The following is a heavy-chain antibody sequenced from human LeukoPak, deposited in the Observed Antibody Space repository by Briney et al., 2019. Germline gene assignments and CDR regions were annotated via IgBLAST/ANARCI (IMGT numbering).Heavy chain of an antibody. Sequence: GGSLRLSCVASGFTFNSYAVHWVRQAPGKGLEWVAVISYDGSINFYAASVKGRFTISRDNSKNTLYLQMNSLRAEDTALYFCARDRRYCGGGSCYSDYFFDYWGQGTLVTVSS. CDR3: ARDRRYCGGGSCYSDYFFDY. J-gene: IGHJ4*02. V-gene: IGHV3-30-3*01. D-gene: IGHD2-15*01. CDR1: GFTFNSYA. CDR2: ISYDGSIN.